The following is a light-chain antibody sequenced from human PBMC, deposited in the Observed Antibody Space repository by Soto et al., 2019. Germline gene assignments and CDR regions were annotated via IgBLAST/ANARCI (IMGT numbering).Light chain of an antibody. CDR1: ERISHS. J-gene: IGKJ5*01. CDR2: DAS. Sequence: DSVWTQSPATLSLSPGDRVTLSCRANERISHSLAWYQQKPGQAPRILIYDASFRATGIPERFSGSGSGTDFTLSISSLEPEDCAGYYCQLSKQRSSWPPIAVGQGTRLEIK. CDR3: QLSKQRSSWPPIA. V-gene: IGKV3-11*01.